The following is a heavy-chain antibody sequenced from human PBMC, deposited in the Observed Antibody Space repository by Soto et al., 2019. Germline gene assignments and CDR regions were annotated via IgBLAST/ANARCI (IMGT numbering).Heavy chain of an antibody. D-gene: IGHD5-18*01. J-gene: IGHJ4*02. Sequence: EVQLLESGGGLVQPGGSLRLSCAASGFTFSSYAMSWVRQAPGKGLEWVSDISGSGGSTYYADSVKGRFTISRDNSKNSLYLKMNSLRAEDTALYYCARTLYSYGTDYWGQGTLVTVSS. CDR2: ISGSGGST. CDR3: ARTLYSYGTDY. V-gene: IGHV3-23*01. CDR1: GFTFSSYA.